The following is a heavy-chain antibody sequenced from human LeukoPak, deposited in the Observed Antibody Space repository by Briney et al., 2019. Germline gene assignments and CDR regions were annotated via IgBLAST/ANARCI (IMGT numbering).Heavy chain of an antibody. Sequence: GGSLRLSCAASGFTFSSYDMHWVRQVTGKGLEWVSAIGFAGDTYYPGSVKGRFTISRENAKNSLYLQMNSLRARDTAVYYCARVGTLDRGYWYFDLWGRGTQVTVSS. CDR3: ARVGTLDRGYWYFDL. J-gene: IGHJ2*01. CDR2: IGFAGDT. V-gene: IGHV3-13*01. CDR1: GFTFSSYD. D-gene: IGHD1-1*01.